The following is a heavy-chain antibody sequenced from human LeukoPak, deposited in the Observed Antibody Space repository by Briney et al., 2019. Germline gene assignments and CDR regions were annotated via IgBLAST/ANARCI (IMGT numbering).Heavy chain of an antibody. CDR2: MNPNSGNT. CDR3: ARAAAGTGYYFDY. V-gene: IGHV1-8*03. D-gene: IGHD6-13*01. J-gene: IGHJ4*02. CDR1: GYTFTSYD. Sequence: ASVKVSCKASGYTFTSYDINWVRQATGQGLEWMGWMNPNSGNTGYALKFQGRVTITRNTSISTAYMELSSLRSEDTAVYYCARAAAGTGYYFDYWGQGTLVTVSS.